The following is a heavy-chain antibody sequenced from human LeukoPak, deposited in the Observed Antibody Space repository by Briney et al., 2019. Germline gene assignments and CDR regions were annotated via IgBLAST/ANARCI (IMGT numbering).Heavy chain of an antibody. D-gene: IGHD6-19*01. CDR2: INPSGGST. Sequence: ASVKVSCKASRYTFTGYYMHWLRQAPGQGLEWMGIINPSGGSTSYAQKFQGRVTMTRDTSTSTVYMELSSLRSEDTAVYYCARAFTRYSSFSGVSYWGQGTLVTVSS. CDR1: RYTFTGYY. J-gene: IGHJ4*02. V-gene: IGHV1-46*01. CDR3: ARAFTRYSSFSGVSY.